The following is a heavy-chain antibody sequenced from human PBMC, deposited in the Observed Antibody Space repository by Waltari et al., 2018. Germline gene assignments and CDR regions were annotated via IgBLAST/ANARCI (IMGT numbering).Heavy chain of an antibody. CDR1: GFTFSSYG. Sequence: QVQLVESGGGVVEPGRSLRLSCAASGFTFSSYGMHWVGRAPGKGLDWVAVILSDGTNKYYADSVKGRFTISRDNSKNTLYLQMNSLRAEDTAVYYCAREFSSSSGRVFDSWGQGTLVTVSS. D-gene: IGHD6-6*01. CDR2: ILSDGTNK. V-gene: IGHV3-33*05. J-gene: IGHJ4*02. CDR3: AREFSSSSGRVFDS.